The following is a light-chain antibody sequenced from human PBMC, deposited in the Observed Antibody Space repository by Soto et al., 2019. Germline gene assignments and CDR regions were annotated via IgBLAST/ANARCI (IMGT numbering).Light chain of an antibody. CDR1: QSISSS. V-gene: IGKV3-11*01. J-gene: IGKJ3*01. CDR2: DAS. Sequence: ETVLTQSPATLSLSPGERATLSCRASQSISSSLAWYQQTPGQAPRLLIYDASKRATGIPARFSGSGSGTDLPLTISSLDPEDFAVYYCQQRFTWPSFGPGTKVDIK. CDR3: QQRFTWPS.